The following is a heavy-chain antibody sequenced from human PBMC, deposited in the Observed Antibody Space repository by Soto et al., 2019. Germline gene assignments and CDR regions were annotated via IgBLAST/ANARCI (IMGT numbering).Heavy chain of an antibody. CDR1: GYTFTSYA. CDR2: INAGNGNT. V-gene: IGHV1-3*01. D-gene: IGHD3-22*01. Sequence: ASVKVSCKASGYTFTSYAMHWVRQAPGQRLEWMGWINAGNGNTKYSQKFQGRVTITRDTSASTAYMELSSLRSEDTAVYYCARDLTTYYYDSSGYFTFGYWGQGTLVTVSS. J-gene: IGHJ4*02. CDR3: ARDLTTYYYDSSGYFTFGY.